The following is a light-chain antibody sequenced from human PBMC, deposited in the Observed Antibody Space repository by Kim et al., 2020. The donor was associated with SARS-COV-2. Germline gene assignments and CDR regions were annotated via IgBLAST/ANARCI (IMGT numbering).Light chain of an antibody. Sequence: EVVLTQSPATLSLSPGERATLSCRASQSIASQLAWYQQKPGQAPRLLIYDASYRATGIPARFSGSASGTDYTLTITSLEPEDFAVYYCQQRFNWQSTFGQGTRLEIK. CDR3: QQRFNWQST. J-gene: IGKJ5*01. CDR2: DAS. V-gene: IGKV3-11*01. CDR1: QSIASQ.